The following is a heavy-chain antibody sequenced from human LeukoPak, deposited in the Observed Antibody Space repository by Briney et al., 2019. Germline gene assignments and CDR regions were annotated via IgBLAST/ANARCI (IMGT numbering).Heavy chain of an antibody. CDR1: GYTFTSWF. D-gene: IGHD1-26*01. CDR2: IKPRDGGT. V-gene: IGHV1-46*01. J-gene: IGHJ4*02. CDR3: VRGDSGSYSY. Sequence: ASVKVSCKPSGYTFTSWFMHWVRQAHGQGLEWMGLIKPRDGGTIYAEKFQGRVTLTGDTATSTFYMELSSLRSEDTAVYFCVRGDSGSYSYWGQGTLVTVSS.